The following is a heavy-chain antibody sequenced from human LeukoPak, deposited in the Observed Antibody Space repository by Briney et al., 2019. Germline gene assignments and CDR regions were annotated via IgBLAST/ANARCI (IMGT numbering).Heavy chain of an antibody. V-gene: IGHV3-9*01. CDR1: GFTFDDYA. CDR2: ISWDSGSI. J-gene: IGHJ4*02. D-gene: IGHD2-2*01. Sequence: GGSLRLSCAASGFTFDDYAMVWVRQAPGKGLEWVSGISWDSGSIGYADSVKGRFTISRDNAKNSLYLQMNSLRAEDTALYYCAKARCSSTSCYSNYFDYWGQGTLVTVSS. CDR3: AKARCSSTSCYSNYFDY.